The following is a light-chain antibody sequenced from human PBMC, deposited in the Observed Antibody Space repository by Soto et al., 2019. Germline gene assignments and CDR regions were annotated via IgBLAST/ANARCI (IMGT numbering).Light chain of an antibody. J-gene: IGKJ1*01. CDR3: KKYNSYPWT. CDR2: EAS. V-gene: IGKV1-5*03. Sequence: DIQMTQSPSTLSASVVDRVTITCRASQSISIYLAWYQQKPGKAPKLLIYEASSLESGVPSRFSGSGSGTEFTLTISSLQPDEFATYYCKKYNSYPWTVGQGSKVAIK. CDR1: QSISIY.